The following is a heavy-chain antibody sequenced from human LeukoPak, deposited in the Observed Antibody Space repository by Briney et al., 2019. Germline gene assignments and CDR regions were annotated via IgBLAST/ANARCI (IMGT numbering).Heavy chain of an antibody. V-gene: IGHV4-59*12. CDR3: AREFGEGYY. CDR2: IYYSGST. J-gene: IGHJ4*02. CDR1: GGSISSYY. D-gene: IGHD3-10*01. Sequence: SETLSLTCTVSGGSISSYYWSWIRQPPGKGLEWIGFIYYSGSTNYNPSLKSRVTISVDTSKNQFSLKLSSVTAADTAVYYCAREFGEGYYWGQGTLVTVSS.